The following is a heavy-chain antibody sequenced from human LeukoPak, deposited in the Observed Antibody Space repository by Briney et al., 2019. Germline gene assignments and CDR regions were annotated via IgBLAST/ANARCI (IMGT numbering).Heavy chain of an antibody. J-gene: IGHJ4*02. Sequence: ASVKVSCKASGYTFTSYDINWVRQATGQGLEWMGWMNPNSGNTGYAQKFQGRVTMTRNTSISTAYMELSSLRSEDTAVYYCASRSRSYGSRNIGGYWGQGTLVTVCS. CDR2: MNPNSGNT. V-gene: IGHV1-8*01. CDR1: GYTFTSYD. CDR3: ASRSRSYGSRNIGGY. D-gene: IGHD3-10*01.